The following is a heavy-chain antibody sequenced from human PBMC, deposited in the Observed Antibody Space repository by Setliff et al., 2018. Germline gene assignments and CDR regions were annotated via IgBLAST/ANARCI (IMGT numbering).Heavy chain of an antibody. J-gene: IGHJ4*02. D-gene: IGHD6-19*01. Sequence: AASVKVSCKASGYTFTSYSISWVRQAPGQGLEWMGYISAYNGHTNYAEKVQGRIAMTTDTSTNTAYMELRNLRSDDTAVYYCARDTPPRYTGYSDGWAPFDFWGQGTLVTVSS. CDR3: ARDTPPRYTGYSDGWAPFDF. CDR1: GYTFTSYS. CDR2: ISAYNGHT. V-gene: IGHV1-18*01.